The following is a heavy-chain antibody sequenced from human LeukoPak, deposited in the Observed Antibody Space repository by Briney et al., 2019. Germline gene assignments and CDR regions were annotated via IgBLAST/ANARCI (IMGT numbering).Heavy chain of an antibody. J-gene: IGHJ3*02. CDR2: ITAYDGNT. D-gene: IGHD1-7*01. V-gene: IGHV1-18*01. Sequence: ASVKVSCKASGYTFSRYGITWVRQAPGQGLEYMGWITAYDGNTNFAQKFQARVTMTTDTSTSTAYMELRSLRSDDTAVYYCARQSFIAGDNWNYVLNGDDALDIWGQGTMVTVSS. CDR3: ARQSFIAGDNWNYVLNGDDALDI. CDR1: GYTFSRYG.